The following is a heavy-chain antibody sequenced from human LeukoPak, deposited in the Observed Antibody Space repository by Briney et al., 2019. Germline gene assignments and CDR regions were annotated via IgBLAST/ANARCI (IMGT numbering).Heavy chain of an antibody. Sequence: PSETLSLTCAVYGGSFSGYYWSWIRQPPGKGLEWIGEINHSGSTNYNPSLKSRVTISVDTSKNQFSLKLSSVTAADTAVYYCARATMIEDYWGQGTLVTVSS. J-gene: IGHJ4*02. D-gene: IGHD3-22*01. CDR1: GGSFSGYY. CDR3: ARATMIEDY. V-gene: IGHV4-34*01. CDR2: INHSGST.